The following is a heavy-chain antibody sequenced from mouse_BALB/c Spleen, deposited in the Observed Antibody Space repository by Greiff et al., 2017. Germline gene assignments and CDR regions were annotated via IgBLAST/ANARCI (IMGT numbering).Heavy chain of an antibody. Sequence: DVKLVESGPELVKPGASVKISCKASGYTFTDYNMHWVKQSHGKSLEWIGYIYPYNGGTGYNQKFKSKATLTVDNSSSTAYMELRSLTSEDSAVYYCARGNYKAAWFAYWGQGTLVTVSA. CDR1: GYTFTDYN. J-gene: IGHJ3*01. CDR3: ARGNYKAAWFAY. CDR2: IYPYNGGT. D-gene: IGHD2-1*01. V-gene: IGHV1S29*02.